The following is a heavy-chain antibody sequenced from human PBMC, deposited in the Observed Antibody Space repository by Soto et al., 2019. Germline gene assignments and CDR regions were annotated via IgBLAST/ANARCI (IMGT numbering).Heavy chain of an antibody. V-gene: IGHV1-18*04. J-gene: IGHJ4*02. CDR1: GYTFSNYG. D-gene: IGHD4-17*01. CDR2: ISAYNGNT. CDR3: SKDQLGSTTNDF. Sequence: QVQLVQSGAEVKKPGASVKVSCKTSGYTFSNYGITWVRQAPGQGLEWMGWISAYNGNTNFGQKFQNRVTMTRDTSTRTAYMELRSLRSDDTAVYYCSKDQLGSTTNDFWGQGHLVTVSS.